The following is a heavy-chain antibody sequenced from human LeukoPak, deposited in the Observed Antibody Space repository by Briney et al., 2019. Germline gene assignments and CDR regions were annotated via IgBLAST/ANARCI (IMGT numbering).Heavy chain of an antibody. Sequence: SETLSLTCTVSGGSISSYYWSWIRQPPGKGLEWIGYIYYSGSTNYNPSLKSRVTISVDTSKNQFSLKLSSVTAADTAVYYCARLSIAVAGTGGFDYWGQGTLVTVSS. CDR2: IYYSGST. CDR3: ARLSIAVAGTGGFDY. J-gene: IGHJ4*02. V-gene: IGHV4-59*01. CDR1: GGSISSYY. D-gene: IGHD6-19*01.